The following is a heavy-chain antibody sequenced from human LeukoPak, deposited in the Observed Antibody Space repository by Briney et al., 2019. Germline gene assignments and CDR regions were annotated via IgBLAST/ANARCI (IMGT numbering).Heavy chain of an antibody. J-gene: IGHJ4*02. CDR1: GGTFSSYA. CDR2: IIPILGIA. CDR3: ARVDTAMVIDY. V-gene: IGHV1-69*04. Sequence: SVKVSCKASGGTFSSYAISWVRQAPGQGLEWMGRIIPILGIANYAQKFQGRATITADKSTSTAYMELSGLRSEDTAVYYCARVDTAMVIDYWGQGTLVTVSS. D-gene: IGHD5-18*01.